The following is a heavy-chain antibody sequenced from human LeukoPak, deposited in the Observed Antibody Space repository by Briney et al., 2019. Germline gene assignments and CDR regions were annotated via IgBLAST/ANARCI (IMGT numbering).Heavy chain of an antibody. Sequence: SETLSLTCTVSGGSIRSSSYFWGWIRQPPGKGLEWIGSIYYSGSTYHNPSLKSRVTISVDTSKNHFSLKLSSVTAADTAVYHCARAPPNFSWYVYWGQGTLVTVSS. D-gene: IGHD6-13*01. CDR3: ARAPPNFSWYVY. CDR1: GGSIRSSSYF. CDR2: IYYSGST. V-gene: IGHV4-39*02. J-gene: IGHJ4*02.